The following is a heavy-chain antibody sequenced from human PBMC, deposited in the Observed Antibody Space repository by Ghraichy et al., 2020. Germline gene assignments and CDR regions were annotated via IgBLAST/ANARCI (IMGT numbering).Heavy chain of an antibody. CDR2: IYPGGKT. D-gene: IGHD1-26*01. CDR3: ARDRDGTYYADY. J-gene: IGHJ4*02. CDR1: GSSISSVYY. V-gene: IGHV4-38-2*02. Sequence: SQTLSLTCTVSGSSISSVYYWGWIRQPPGKGLEWIGSIYPGGKTYYNPSLKSRVTISVDTSKNQFSLKLSSVTAADTAVYFCARDRDGTYYADYWGQGTLVTVSS.